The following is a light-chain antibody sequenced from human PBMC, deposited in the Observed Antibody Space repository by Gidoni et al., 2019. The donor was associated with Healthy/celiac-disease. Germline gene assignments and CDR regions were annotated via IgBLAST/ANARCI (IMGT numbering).Light chain of an antibody. CDR1: QSLLHSNGYNY. CDR2: LGS. CDR3: MQALQTPT. V-gene: IGKV2-28*01. Sequence: DIVMTQSPLSLPVTPGETASISCRSSQSLLHSNGYNYLDWYLQKPGQSPQLLIYLGSNRASGVPDRFSGSGSGTYFTLKISRVEAEDVGVYYCMQALQTPTFGQGTKVEIK. J-gene: IGKJ1*01.